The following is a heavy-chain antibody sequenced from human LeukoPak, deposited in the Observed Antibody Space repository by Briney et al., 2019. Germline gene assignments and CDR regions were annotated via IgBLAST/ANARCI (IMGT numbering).Heavy chain of an antibody. D-gene: IGHD4-17*01. V-gene: IGHV3-30*18. CDR3: AKDEGGDYVGLDY. J-gene: IGHJ4*02. CDR1: GFTSIFYG. Sequence: GGSLRLSCADSGFTSIFYGMHWVRQAPGKGLEWVAVISDDGTKEYYADSVRGRFTVSRDNSKNTLFLQMNSLRTEDTAVYYCAKDEGGDYVGLDYWGQGTLVTVSS. CDR2: ISDDGTKE.